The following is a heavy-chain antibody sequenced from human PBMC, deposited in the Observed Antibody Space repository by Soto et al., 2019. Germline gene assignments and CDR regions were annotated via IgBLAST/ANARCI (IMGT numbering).Heavy chain of an antibody. CDR2: INSSSSYT. D-gene: IGHD6-13*01. Sequence: QVQLVESGGGLVKPGGSLRLSCAASGFTFSDYYMSWIRQAPGKGLEWVSYINSSSSYTNYADSVKGRFTISRDNAKNALYMQVNSLRAEDAAVYDWARTIVAAGGRRYFDLWGRGTLVTVST. CDR1: GFTFSDYY. CDR3: ARTIVAAGGRRYFDL. J-gene: IGHJ2*01. V-gene: IGHV3-11*05.